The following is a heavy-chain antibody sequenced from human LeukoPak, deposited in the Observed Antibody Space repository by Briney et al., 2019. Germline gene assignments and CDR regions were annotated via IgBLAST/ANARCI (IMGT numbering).Heavy chain of an antibody. D-gene: IGHD2-15*01. Sequence: PGGSLRPSCAAPGFTFISFAMHGVGQAPAKGREWVAVISYDGSNKYYADSVKGRFTISRDNSKNTLYLQMNSLRAEDTAVYYCARAGFRYCSGGSCYVPHYWGQGTLVTVSS. CDR1: GFTFISFA. V-gene: IGHV3-30-3*01. CDR2: ISYDGSNK. CDR3: ARAGFRYCSGGSCYVPHY. J-gene: IGHJ4*02.